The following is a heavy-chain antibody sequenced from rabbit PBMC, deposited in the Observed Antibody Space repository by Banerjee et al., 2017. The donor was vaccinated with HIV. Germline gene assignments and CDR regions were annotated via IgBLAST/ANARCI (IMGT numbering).Heavy chain of an antibody. J-gene: IGHJ6*01. D-gene: IGHD8-1*01. CDR2: ICTTTGIT. CDR3: ARAGNSYYGYPNYYGMDL. CDR1: GFSFSSSYY. Sequence: QSLEESGGDLVKPGASLTLTCTASGFSFSSSYYMCWVRQAPGKGLEWIACICTTTGITYYASWAKGRFTISRTSSTTVTLQMTSLTAADTATYFCARAGNSYYGYPNYYGMDLWGQGTLVTVS. V-gene: IGHV1S40*01.